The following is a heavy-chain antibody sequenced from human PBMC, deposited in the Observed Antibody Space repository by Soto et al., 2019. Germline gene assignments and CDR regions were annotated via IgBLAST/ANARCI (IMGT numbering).Heavy chain of an antibody. J-gene: IGHJ6*02. Sequence: PSETLSLTCTVSGGSISSGGYYWSWIRQHPGKGLEWIGYIYYSGSTYYNPSLKSRVTISVDTSKNQFSLKLSSVTAADTAVYYCAREQGASSWYGPYYYGMDVWGQGTTVTVSS. CDR3: AREQGASSWYGPYYYGMDV. CDR2: IYYSGST. V-gene: IGHV4-31*03. D-gene: IGHD6-13*01. CDR1: GGSISSGGYY.